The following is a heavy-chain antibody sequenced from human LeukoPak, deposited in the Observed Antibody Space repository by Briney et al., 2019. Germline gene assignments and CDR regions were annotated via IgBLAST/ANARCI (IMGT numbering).Heavy chain of an antibody. J-gene: IGHJ6*02. V-gene: IGHV3-23*01. CDR1: GFTFSSYA. CDR3: AKGIYDMDV. CDR2: ISGSSRST. Sequence: PGGSLRLSCAASGFTFSSYAMSWVRQAPGKGLEWVSTISGSSRSTYYADSVKGRFAISRDNSKNTLYLQMNSLRAEDTAVYFCAKGIYDMDVWGRGTTVTVSS.